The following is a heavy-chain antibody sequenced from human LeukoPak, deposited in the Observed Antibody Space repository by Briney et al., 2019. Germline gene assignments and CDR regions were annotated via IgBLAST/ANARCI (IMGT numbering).Heavy chain of an antibody. V-gene: IGHV4-4*02. CDR3: AKEIVGAPTPGAY. CDR1: TDSITINW. J-gene: IGHJ4*02. CDR2: VHKSGST. D-gene: IGHD1-26*01. Sequence: ASETLSLTCAVSTDSITINWWSWVRQPPGKGLEWIGEVHKSGSTNYYPSLQGRVTISIDKSKNQIALELTSVTAADTAVYYCAKEIVGAPTPGAYWGQGILVTVSS.